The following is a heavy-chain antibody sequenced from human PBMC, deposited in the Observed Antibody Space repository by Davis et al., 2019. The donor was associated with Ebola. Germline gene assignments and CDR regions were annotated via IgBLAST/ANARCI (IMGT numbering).Heavy chain of an antibody. J-gene: IGHJ4*02. CDR1: GGSVSSGSYY. D-gene: IGHD3-22*01. V-gene: IGHV4-61*01. Sequence: PSETLSLTCTVSGGSVSSGSYYWSWIRQPPGKGLEWIGYIYYSGSTNYNPSLKSRVTISVDTSKNQFSLKLSSVTAADTAVYYCARVPKSPYYYDSSGYSFDYWGQGTLVTVSS. CDR2: IYYSGST. CDR3: ARVPKSPYYYDSSGYSFDY.